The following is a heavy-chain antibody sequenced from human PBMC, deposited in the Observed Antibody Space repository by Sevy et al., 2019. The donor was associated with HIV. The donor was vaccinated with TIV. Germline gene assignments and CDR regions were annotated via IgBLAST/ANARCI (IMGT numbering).Heavy chain of an antibody. D-gene: IGHD1-1*01. CDR1: GFTFNTHA. V-gene: IGHV3-23*01. Sequence: GGSLRLSCAASGFTFNTHAMNWVRQAPGKGLEWVSVISGPGSSTYYVDSVKGRFTISRDNSKNILYLQMNSLRADDTAVYYCAKALNPALESTLEVRFPTLKGFDVWGQGTMVTVSS. J-gene: IGHJ3*01. CDR2: ISGPGSST. CDR3: AKALNPALESTLEVRFPTLKGFDV.